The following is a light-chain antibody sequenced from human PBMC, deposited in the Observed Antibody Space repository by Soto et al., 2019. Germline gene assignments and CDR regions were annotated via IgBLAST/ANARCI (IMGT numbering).Light chain of an antibody. J-gene: IGKJ5*01. Sequence: EIVLTQSPGTLSLSPGERATLSCRASQSVSSSYLAWYQQKPGQAPRLLIYGASSRATGIPDRFSGSVSGTDFTLTISRLEPEDFAVYYCQQYGSSPLTFGQGTRREMK. CDR3: QQYGSSPLT. CDR1: QSVSSSY. V-gene: IGKV3-20*01. CDR2: GAS.